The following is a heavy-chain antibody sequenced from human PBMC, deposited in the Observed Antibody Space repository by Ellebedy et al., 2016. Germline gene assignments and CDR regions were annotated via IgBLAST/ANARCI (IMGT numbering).Heavy chain of an antibody. D-gene: IGHD6-6*01. CDR2: IWYDGSNK. J-gene: IGHJ5*02. CDR3: AKDRSSSWKPNWFDP. Sequence: GGSLRLSXAASGFTFSSYGMHWVRQAPGKGLEWVAVIWYDGSNKYYADSVKGRFTISRDNSKNTLYLQMNSLRAEDTAVYYCAKDRSSSWKPNWFDPWGQGTLVTVSS. CDR1: GFTFSSYG. V-gene: IGHV3-33*06.